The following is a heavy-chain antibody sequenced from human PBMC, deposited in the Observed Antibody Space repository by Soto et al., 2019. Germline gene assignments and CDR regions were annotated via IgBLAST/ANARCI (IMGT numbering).Heavy chain of an antibody. Sequence: GGSLRLSCAASGFTFSSYSMNWVRQAPGKGLEWVSYISSSSSTKYYADSVKGRSTSTRDNAKNSLYRQMNSLRAEDTAVYYCARDLRQWIPEGYWGQGTLVTVSS. V-gene: IGHV3-48*01. CDR2: ISSSSSTK. D-gene: IGHD5-18*01. J-gene: IGHJ4*02. CDR3: ARDLRQWIPEGY. CDR1: GFTFSSYS.